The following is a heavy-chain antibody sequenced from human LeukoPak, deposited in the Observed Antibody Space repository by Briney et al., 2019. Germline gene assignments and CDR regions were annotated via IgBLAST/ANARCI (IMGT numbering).Heavy chain of an antibody. J-gene: IGHJ6*03. CDR2: MNPNSGNT. CDR1: GYTFTSYD. CDR3: ARGPPDVVVPAAMVSYYYYMDV. Sequence: ASVKVFCKASGYTFTSYDINWVRQATGQGLEWMGRMNPNSGNTGYAQKFQGRVTITRNTSISTAYMELSSLRSEDTAVYYCARGPPDVVVPAAMVSYYYYMDVWGKGTTVTVSS. D-gene: IGHD2-2*01. V-gene: IGHV1-8*03.